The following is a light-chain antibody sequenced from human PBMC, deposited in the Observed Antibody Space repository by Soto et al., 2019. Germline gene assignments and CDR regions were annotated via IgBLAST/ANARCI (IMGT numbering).Light chain of an antibody. CDR1: QSVLYSSNNKNN. Sequence: DIVMTQSPDSLAVSLGERATINCKSSQSVLYSSNNKNNLAWYQQKPGQPPKLLIYWASTRESGVHDRFSGSGSETDFTLTISSLQAEDVAVYYCQQYDSTPLTFGGGTKVEIK. CDR3: QQYDSTPLT. V-gene: IGKV4-1*01. J-gene: IGKJ4*01. CDR2: WAS.